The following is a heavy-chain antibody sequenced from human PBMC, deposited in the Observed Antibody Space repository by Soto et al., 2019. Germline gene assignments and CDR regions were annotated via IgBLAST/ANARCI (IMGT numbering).Heavy chain of an antibody. CDR1: GYTFTSYA. CDR2: INAGNGNT. D-gene: IGHD6-6*01. V-gene: IGHV1-3*01. J-gene: IGHJ4*02. CDR3: ARVPGGSSSFVDC. Sequence: QVQLVQSGAEAKKPGASVKVSCKASGYTFTSYAMHWVRLAPGQRLEWMGWINAGNGNTKYSQKFQGRVTINRDTYASTAYMERISLRSEDTAVYDWARVPGGSSSFVDCWGQGTLVAVSS.